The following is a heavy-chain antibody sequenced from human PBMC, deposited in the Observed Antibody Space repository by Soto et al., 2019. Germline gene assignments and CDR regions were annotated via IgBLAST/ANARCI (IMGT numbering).Heavy chain of an antibody. CDR2: IYPGDSDT. J-gene: IGHJ4*02. Sequence: PGESLKISCKGSGYSFTSYWIGWVRQMPGKGLEWMGIIYPGDSDTRYSPSFQGQVTISADKSINTVYLHWSSLKASDTAMYYCARQEAYSSAAYGLDFWGQGTLVTVSS. CDR3: ARQEAYSSAAYGLDF. V-gene: IGHV5-51*01. CDR1: GYSFTSYW. D-gene: IGHD6-25*01.